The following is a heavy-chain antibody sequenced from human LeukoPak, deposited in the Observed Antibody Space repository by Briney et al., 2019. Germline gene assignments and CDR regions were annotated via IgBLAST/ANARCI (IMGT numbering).Heavy chain of an antibody. Sequence: PGGSLRLSCAASGFTFSDYYMSWIRQAPGKGLEWVSYISSSGSTIYYADSVKGRFTISRDNAKNSLYLQMNSLGAEDTAVYYCARRGQLWLRDAFDIWGQGTMVTVSS. CDR1: GFTFSDYY. CDR3: ARRGQLWLRDAFDI. J-gene: IGHJ3*02. CDR2: ISSSGSTI. D-gene: IGHD5-18*01. V-gene: IGHV3-11*01.